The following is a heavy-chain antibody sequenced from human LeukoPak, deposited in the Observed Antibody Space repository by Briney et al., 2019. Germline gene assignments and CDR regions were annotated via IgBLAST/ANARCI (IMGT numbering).Heavy chain of an antibody. CDR1: GFTFSSYA. CDR2: ISGSGGST. CDR3: AKPPLRFLEWLSVYFDY. Sequence: GGSLRLSCAASGFTFSSYAMSWVRQAPGKGLEWVSAISGSGGSTYYADSVKGRFTISRDNSENTLYLQMNSLRAEDTAVYYCAKPPLRFLEWLSVYFDYWGQGTLVTVSS. V-gene: IGHV3-23*01. J-gene: IGHJ4*02. D-gene: IGHD3-3*01.